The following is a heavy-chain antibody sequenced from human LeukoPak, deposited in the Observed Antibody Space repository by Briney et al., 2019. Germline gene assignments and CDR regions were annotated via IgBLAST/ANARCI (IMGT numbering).Heavy chain of an antibody. CDR1: GFTFTSSA. J-gene: IGHJ6*03. CDR2: IVVGSGNT. V-gene: IGHV1-58*02. CDR3: ARGSTSFYYYMDV. D-gene: IGHD2-2*01. Sequence: GASVKVSCKASGFTFTSSAMQWVRQARGQRLEWIGWIVVGSGNTNYAQKFQERVTITRDMSTSTAYMELSSLRSEDTAVYYCARGSTSFYYYMDVWGKGTTVTISS.